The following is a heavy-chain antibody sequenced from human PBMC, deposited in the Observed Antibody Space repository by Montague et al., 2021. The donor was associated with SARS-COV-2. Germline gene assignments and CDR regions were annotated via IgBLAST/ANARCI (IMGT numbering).Heavy chain of an antibody. CDR3: ARGRVTRAGFDY. CDR2: NYLHGNA. D-gene: IGHD2-21*02. V-gene: IGHV4-39*07. J-gene: IGHJ4*02. CDR1: GGSISGSNYY. Sequence: SETLSLTCTVSGGSISGSNYYWGWIRQPPGKGLEWIGSNYLHGNAYYNPSLNSRVTISLDTSNNQFSLRLTSVTTSDTAVYYCARGRVTRAGFDYWGQGIRVIASS.